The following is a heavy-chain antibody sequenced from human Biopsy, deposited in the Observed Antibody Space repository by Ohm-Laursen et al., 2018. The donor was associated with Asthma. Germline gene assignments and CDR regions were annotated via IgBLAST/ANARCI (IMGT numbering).Heavy chain of an antibody. CDR2: ISHDGRES. CDR1: EFAFDSYA. J-gene: IGHJ4*02. CDR3: AKRRGYSGHDNDY. V-gene: IGHV3-30*18. D-gene: IGHD5-12*01. Sequence: SLRLSCTASEFAFDSYAMYWVRQSPGKGPEWAALISHDGRESGYVDSVRGRFTISRDNSKDTLYLQMNSLRTEDTAVYYCAKRRGYSGHDNDYWGQGTLVIVSS.